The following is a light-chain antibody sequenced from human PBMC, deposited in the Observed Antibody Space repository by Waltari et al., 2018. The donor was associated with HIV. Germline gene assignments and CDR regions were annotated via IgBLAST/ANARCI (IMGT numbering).Light chain of an antibody. Sequence: QSALTQPPSASGSPGRSVSISCTGASSDVGAFKYVSWYQQHPGNAPKLLIYDVTKRPSGVPVRFSGAKSGNTASLTVSGLQAEDEAHYYCSSYAGSSMSYAFGTGTKVTVL. V-gene: IGLV2-8*01. CDR2: DVT. J-gene: IGLJ1*01. CDR1: SSDVGAFKY. CDR3: SSYAGSSMSYA.